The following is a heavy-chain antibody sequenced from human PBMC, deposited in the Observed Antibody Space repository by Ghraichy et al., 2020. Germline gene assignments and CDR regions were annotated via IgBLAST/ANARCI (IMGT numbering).Heavy chain of an antibody. V-gene: IGHV3-66*01. D-gene: IGHD3-3*02. CDR2: IYSGGST. CDR3: ARDHFPEN. CDR1: GFTVSSNY. Sequence: GVLNISCAASGFTVSSNYMSWVRQAPGKGLEWVSVIYSGGSTYYADSVKGRFTISRDNSKNTLYLQMNSLRAEDTAVYYCARDHFPENWGQGTMVTVSS. J-gene: IGHJ3*01.